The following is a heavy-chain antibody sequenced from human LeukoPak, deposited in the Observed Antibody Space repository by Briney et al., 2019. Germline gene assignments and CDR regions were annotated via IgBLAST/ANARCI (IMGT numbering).Heavy chain of an antibody. CDR3: AKEAETYYYGSGSPGVDY. Sequence: PGGSLRLSCAVSGFTFSSYGMHWVRQAPGKGLEWVAVISYDGSNKYYADSVKGRFTISRDNSKNTLYLQMNSLRAEDTAVYYCAKEAETYYYGSGSPGVDYWGQGTLVTVSS. J-gene: IGHJ4*02. CDR1: GFTFSSYG. CDR2: ISYDGSNK. D-gene: IGHD3-10*01. V-gene: IGHV3-30*18.